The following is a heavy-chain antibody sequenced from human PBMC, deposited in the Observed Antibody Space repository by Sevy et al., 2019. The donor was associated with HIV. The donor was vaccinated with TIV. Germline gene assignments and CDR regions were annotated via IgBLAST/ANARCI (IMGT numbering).Heavy chain of an antibody. J-gene: IGHJ4*02. D-gene: IGHD3-3*01. CDR2: IYDSGSA. CDR3: ARDRVTIFGVTIDYYFDY. Sequence: SETLSLTCTVSGDSISNYYWSWIRQPAGKGLEWIGRIYDSGSATYNPSLESRVTMSADTTKNQLSLKLNSVTAAATAVYYCARDRVTIFGVTIDYYFDYRGQGPLVTVSS. CDR1: GDSISNYY. V-gene: IGHV4-4*07.